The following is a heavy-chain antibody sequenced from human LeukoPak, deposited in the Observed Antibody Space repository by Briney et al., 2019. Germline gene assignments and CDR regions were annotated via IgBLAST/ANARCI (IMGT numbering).Heavy chain of an antibody. J-gene: IGHJ3*02. V-gene: IGHV3-21*01. CDR2: ISSSSSYI. CDR1: GFTFSSYS. CDR3: ARDRMTTVVIYDAFDI. Sequence: GGSLRLSCAASGFTFSSYSMNWVRQAPGKGLEWVSSISSSSSYIYYADSVKGRFTISRDNAKNSLYLQMNSLRAEDTAVYYCARDRMTTVVIYDAFDIWGQGTMVTVSS. D-gene: IGHD4-23*01.